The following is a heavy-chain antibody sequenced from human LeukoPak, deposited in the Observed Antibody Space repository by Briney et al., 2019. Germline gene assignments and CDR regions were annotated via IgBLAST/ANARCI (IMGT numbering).Heavy chain of an antibody. D-gene: IGHD3-22*01. Sequence: PGGSLRPSCAASGFTFSSYGMHWVRQAPGKGLEWVAVISYDGSNKYYADSVKGRFTISRDNSKNTLYLQMNSLRAEDTAVYYCAKAAYDSSGYYFDYWGQGTLVTVSS. CDR3: AKAAYDSSGYYFDY. CDR1: GFTFSSYG. CDR2: ISYDGSNK. J-gene: IGHJ4*02. V-gene: IGHV3-30*18.